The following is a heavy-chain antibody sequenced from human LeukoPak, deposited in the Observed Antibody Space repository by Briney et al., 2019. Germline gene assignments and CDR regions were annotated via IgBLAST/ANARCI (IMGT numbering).Heavy chain of an antibody. CDR2: INLSGGST. J-gene: IGHJ4*02. V-gene: IGHV1-46*01. D-gene: IGHD4/OR15-4a*01. Sequence: ASVKVSCKASGFTFINYYIHWVRQAPGQGLEWLGIINLSGGSTHYPQKFQDRVTMTRDTSTSTVYMELSSLRSEDTAVYYCARDLDYGEKSEDYWGQGTLVTVSS. CDR3: ARDLDYGEKSEDY. CDR1: GFTFINYY.